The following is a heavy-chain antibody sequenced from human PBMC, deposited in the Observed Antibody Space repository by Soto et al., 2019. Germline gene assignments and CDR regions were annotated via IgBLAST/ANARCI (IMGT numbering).Heavy chain of an antibody. D-gene: IGHD3-10*01. CDR3: VRQGFGALHGLGDV. Sequence: QVHLQQSGPGLVKPSETLSLSCTISGASISNYYWSWIRQVPGKGMEWIGYVNDGWGAAYNPSLRPXVXXSLATPECLLSPKLTSVTATDTAVYYCVRQGFGALHGLGDVWGQGTTVTVSS. V-gene: IGHV4-59*08. CDR2: VNDGWGA. J-gene: IGHJ6*02. CDR1: GASISNYY.